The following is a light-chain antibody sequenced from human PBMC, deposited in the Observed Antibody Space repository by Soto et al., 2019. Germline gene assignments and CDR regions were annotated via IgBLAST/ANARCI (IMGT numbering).Light chain of an antibody. CDR3: SSYGGSNNLV. CDR2: EVS. V-gene: IGLV2-8*01. J-gene: IGLJ2*01. CDR1: SSDVGGYND. Sequence: QSALTQPPSASGSPGQSVTISCTGTSSDVGGYNDVSWYQQYPGKAPRLMIYEVSKRHSGVPDRFSSSKSGNTASLTVYGLQDEDEADDYCSSYGGSNNLVFGGGTKVTVL.